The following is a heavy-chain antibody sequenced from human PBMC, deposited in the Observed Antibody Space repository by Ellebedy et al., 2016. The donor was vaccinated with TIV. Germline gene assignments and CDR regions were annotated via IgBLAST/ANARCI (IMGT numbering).Heavy chain of an antibody. CDR3: VKDPGVAVAGQSVGDAFDI. CDR1: GFTFSSYA. J-gene: IGHJ3*02. CDR2: ISSNGGST. Sequence: GGSLRLSCSASGFTFSSYAMHWVRQAPGKGLEYVSAISSNGGSTYYADSVKGRFTISRDNSKNTLYLQMSSLRAEDTAVYYCVKDPGVAVAGQSVGDAFDIWGQGTMVTVSS. V-gene: IGHV3-64D*06. D-gene: IGHD6-19*01.